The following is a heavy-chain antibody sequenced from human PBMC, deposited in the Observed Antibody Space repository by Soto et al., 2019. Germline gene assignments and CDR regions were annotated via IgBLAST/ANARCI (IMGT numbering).Heavy chain of an antibody. CDR3: ARGLRGYTGYDGGGAFDI. Sequence: QVQLVQSGTEVKKSGSSVKVSCKASGDTFTNFAISWMRQAPGQGLEWMGGIIPMFGTPNYAQKFQGSVTITADRSTSTAYLELRSLRSEDTAVYYYARGLRGYTGYDGGGAFDIWGQGTMVTVSS. D-gene: IGHD5-12*01. J-gene: IGHJ3*02. V-gene: IGHV1-69*06. CDR2: IIPMFGTP. CDR1: GDTFTNFA.